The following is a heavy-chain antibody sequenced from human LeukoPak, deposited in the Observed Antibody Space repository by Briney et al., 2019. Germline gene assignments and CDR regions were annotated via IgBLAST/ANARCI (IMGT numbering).Heavy chain of an antibody. J-gene: IGHJ4*02. CDR1: GFTFSSYW. CDR2: IKQDGSEK. CDR3: ARDPPLRYFDWLLPDY. D-gene: IGHD3-9*01. Sequence: GGSLRLSCAASGFTFSSYWMSWVRQAPGKGLEWVSTIKQDGSEKYYVDSVKGRFTISRDNAKNSRYLQMNSLRAEDTAVYYCARDPPLRYFDWLLPDYWGQGTLVTVSS. V-gene: IGHV3-7*04.